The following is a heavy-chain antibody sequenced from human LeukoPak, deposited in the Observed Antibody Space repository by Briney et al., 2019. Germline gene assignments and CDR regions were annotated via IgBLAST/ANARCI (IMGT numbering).Heavy chain of an antibody. J-gene: IGHJ4*02. Sequence: GRSLRLSCAASGFTFDDYAMHWVRQAPGKGLEWVSGISWNSGSIGYADSVKGRFTISRDNAKNSLYLQMNSLRAEDTALYYCAKDYSPGLLYYFDYWGQGTLVTVSS. CDR1: GFTFDDYA. CDR2: ISWNSGSI. CDR3: AKDYSPGLLYYFDY. V-gene: IGHV3-9*01. D-gene: IGHD2-15*01.